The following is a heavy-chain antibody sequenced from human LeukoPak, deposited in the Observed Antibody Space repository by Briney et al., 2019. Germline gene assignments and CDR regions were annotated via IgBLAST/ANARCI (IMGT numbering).Heavy chain of an antibody. CDR1: GYTFTNYG. CDR2: ISAYNGNT. Sequence: ASVKVSCKASGYTFTNYGISWVRQAPGQGLEWMGWISAYNGNTNYAQKLQGRVTMTTDTSTSTAYMELRSLRSDDTAVYYCAREGQQLVRGVWDYWGQGTLVTVSS. D-gene: IGHD6-13*01. V-gene: IGHV1-18*01. J-gene: IGHJ4*02. CDR3: AREGQQLVRGVWDY.